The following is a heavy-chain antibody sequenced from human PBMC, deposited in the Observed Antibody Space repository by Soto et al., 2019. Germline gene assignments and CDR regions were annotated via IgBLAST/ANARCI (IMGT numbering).Heavy chain of an antibody. V-gene: IGHV3-23*01. D-gene: IGHD3-10*01. Sequence: EVQLLESGGGLVQPGGSLRLSCAASGFTFSSYAMSWVRQAPGKGLEWVSAISGSGGSTYYADSVKGRFTISRDNSKNTLYLQMNSLRAEDTAVYYCAKAPRITMVRGDDWFDPWGQGTLVTVSS. J-gene: IGHJ5*02. CDR3: AKAPRITMVRGDDWFDP. CDR2: ISGSGGST. CDR1: GFTFSSYA.